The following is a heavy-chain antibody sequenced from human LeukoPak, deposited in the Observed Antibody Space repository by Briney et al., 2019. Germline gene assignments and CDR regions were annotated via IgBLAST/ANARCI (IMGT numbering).Heavy chain of an antibody. V-gene: IGHV4-59*08. J-gene: IGHJ4*02. CDR3: ARRARATAGGDYFDY. CDR2: IYYSGTT. CDR1: GGSISSYY. Sequence: SETLSLTCTVSGGSISSYYWSWIRQPPGKGLEWIGYIYYSGTTNYNPSLKSRVTISLDTSRNQFSLKLSSVTAADTAVYYCARRARATAGGDYFDYWGQGTLVTVSS. D-gene: IGHD6-13*01.